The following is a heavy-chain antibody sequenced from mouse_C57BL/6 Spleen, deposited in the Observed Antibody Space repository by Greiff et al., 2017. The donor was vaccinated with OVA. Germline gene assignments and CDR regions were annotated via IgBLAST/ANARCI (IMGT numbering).Heavy chain of an antibody. CDR2: IHPNSGST. V-gene: IGHV1-64*01. Sequence: QVQLQQPGAELVKPGASVKLSCKASGYTFTSYWMHWVKQRPGQGLEWIGMIHPNSGSTNYNEKFKSKATLTVDKSSSTAYLQLSSLTSEDAAVYYCAGSLTFFFDYWGQGTTLTVSS. CDR3: AGSLTFFFDY. J-gene: IGHJ2*01. D-gene: IGHD4-1*01. CDR1: GYTFTSYW.